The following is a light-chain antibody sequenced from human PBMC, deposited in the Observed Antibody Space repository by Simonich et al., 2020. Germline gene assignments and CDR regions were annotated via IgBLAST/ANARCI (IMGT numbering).Light chain of an antibody. J-gene: IGLJ2*01. V-gene: IGLV2-14*01. CDR3: SSYTSSSTVV. Sequence: QSALTQPASVSGSPGQSITISCTGTSSDVGCYNYVSWYQQHPGKAPKLMIYDVSKRTSWVSKRFSGSKSGNTASRTISGLQAEDEADYYCSSYTSSSTVVFGGGTKLTVL. CDR2: DVS. CDR1: SSDVGCYNY.